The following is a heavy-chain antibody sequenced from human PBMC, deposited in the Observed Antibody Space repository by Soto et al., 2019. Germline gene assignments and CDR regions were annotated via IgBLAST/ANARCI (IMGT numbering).Heavy chain of an antibody. CDR1: GFVFRSYD. D-gene: IGHD5-18*01. CDR2: ISYDGNNK. J-gene: IGHJ5*02. CDR3: ARDRRGYSTSA. V-gene: IGHV3-30-3*01. Sequence: QAQLVESGGDVVQPGTSVRLSCAASGFVFRSYDMHWVRQAPGKGLEWVAIISYDGNNKYYADSVKGRFTISRDNSKNTLSLQMNSLRPDDSAVYYCARDRRGYSTSAWGQGTLVTVSS.